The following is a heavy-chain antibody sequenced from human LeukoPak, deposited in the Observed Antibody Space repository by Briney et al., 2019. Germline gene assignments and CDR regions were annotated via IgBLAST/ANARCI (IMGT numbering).Heavy chain of an antibody. CDR2: IKEDGSEK. V-gene: IGHV3-7*01. CDR3: ASGRQLSY. CDR1: GFTFSSYW. J-gene: IGHJ4*02. Sequence: GGSLRLSCGASGFTFSSYWMSWVRQAPGKGLEWVANIKEDGSEKYYAASVKGRFSISRDNAKNSLYLQMNSLRAEDTAVYYCASGRQLSYWGQGTLVTVSS. D-gene: IGHD6-19*01.